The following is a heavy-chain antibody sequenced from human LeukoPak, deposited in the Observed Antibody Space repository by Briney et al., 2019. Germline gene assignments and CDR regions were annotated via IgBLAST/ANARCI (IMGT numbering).Heavy chain of an antibody. CDR1: GFTFSSYE. CDR3: ARDLGGGLWPNAFDI. Sequence: GGSLRLSCAASGFTFSSYEMNWVRQAPGKGLEWVSYISSSGSTIYYADSVKGRFTISRDNAKSSLYLQINSLRAEDTAVYYCARDLGGGLWPNAFDIWGQGTMVTVSS. J-gene: IGHJ3*02. V-gene: IGHV3-48*03. D-gene: IGHD3-16*01. CDR2: ISSSGSTI.